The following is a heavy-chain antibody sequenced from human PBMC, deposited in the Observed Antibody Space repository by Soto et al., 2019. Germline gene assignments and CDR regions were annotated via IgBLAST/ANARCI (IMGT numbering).Heavy chain of an antibody. CDR1: GGSFSGYY. V-gene: IGHV4-34*01. Sequence: SETLSLTCAVYGGSFSGYYWSWIGQPPGKGLEWIGEINHSGSTNYNPSLKSRVTISVDTSKNQFSLKLSSVTAADTAVYYCARGVRQQLDRGYNWFDPWGQGTLVTVS. J-gene: IGHJ5*02. CDR2: INHSGST. CDR3: ARGVRQQLDRGYNWFDP. D-gene: IGHD6-13*01.